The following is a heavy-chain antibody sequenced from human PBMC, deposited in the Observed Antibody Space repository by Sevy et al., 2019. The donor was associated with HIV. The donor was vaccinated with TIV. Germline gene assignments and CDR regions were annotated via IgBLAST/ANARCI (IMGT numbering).Heavy chain of an antibody. V-gene: IGHV4-59*01. J-gene: IGHJ5*02. CDR3: ARAPPVRSGDDSLNWFDP. D-gene: IGHD5-12*01. CDR1: GGSISTYY. CDR2: IYYTGST. Sequence: SETLSLTCTVSGGSISTYYWSWIRQPPGKGLEYIGYIYYTGSTNYNPSLKSRVTISVDTSKNQFSLNLRSVTAVDTAVYSGARAPPVRSGDDSLNWFDPWGQGTLVTVSS.